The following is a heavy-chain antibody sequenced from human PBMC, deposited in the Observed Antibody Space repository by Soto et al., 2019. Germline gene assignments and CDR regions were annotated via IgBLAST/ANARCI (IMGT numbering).Heavy chain of an antibody. J-gene: IGHJ5*02. D-gene: IGHD6-6*01. CDR3: ARERPDGARLDP. Sequence: PSETQSLTSTVSGGSMGSGDYYWSWIRQPPGKGLEWIGYIYHSGSTYYNPSLKSRVTISVDTSKNQFSLKLSSVTAADTAVYYCARERPDGARLDPWGQGTLVTVSS. CDR2: IYHSGST. CDR1: GGSMGSGDYY. V-gene: IGHV4-30-4*01.